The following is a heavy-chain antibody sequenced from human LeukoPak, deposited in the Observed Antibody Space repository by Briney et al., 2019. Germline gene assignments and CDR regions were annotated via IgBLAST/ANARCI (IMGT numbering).Heavy chain of an antibody. CDR3: ARLTAAGMVDY. J-gene: IGHJ4*02. Sequence: PGGPLRLSCAASGFTVSSNYMSWVRQAPGKGLEWVSVIYSGGSTYYADSVKGRFTISRDNSKNTLYLQMNSLRAEDTAVYYCARLTAAGMVDYWGQGTLVTVSS. CDR1: GFTVSSNY. D-gene: IGHD6-13*01. V-gene: IGHV3-53*01. CDR2: IYSGGST.